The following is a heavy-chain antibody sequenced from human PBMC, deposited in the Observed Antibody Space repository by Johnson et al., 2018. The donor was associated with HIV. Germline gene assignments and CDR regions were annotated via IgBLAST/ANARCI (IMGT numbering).Heavy chain of an antibody. CDR1: GFTFNDYY. CDR2: ISTRGATI. V-gene: IGHV3-11*04. J-gene: IGHJ3*01. Sequence: QVQLVESGGGVVKPGGSLRLSCAASGFTFNDYYMRWIRQAPAKGLEWLSYISTRGATIYYADSVKGRFTISRDNAKKSLYLQMNSLRSEDAALYYCARGVGNDALDVWGQGTMVTVSS. D-gene: IGHD1-26*01. CDR3: ARGVGNDALDV.